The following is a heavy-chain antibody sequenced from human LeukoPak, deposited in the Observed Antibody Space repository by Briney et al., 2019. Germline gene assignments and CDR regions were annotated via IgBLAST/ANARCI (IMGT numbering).Heavy chain of an antibody. Sequence: GASVTVSYKASGYTFTDYYMQWVRQAPGQGLEGMGWINPNSGGTNYAQKFQGRVTMTRDTSISTAYMELSRLRSDDPAVYYCARASYYYDSSGYPGYYFDYWGQGTLVTVSS. J-gene: IGHJ4*02. CDR3: ARASYYYDSSGYPGYYFDY. CDR2: INPNSGGT. V-gene: IGHV1-2*02. CDR1: GYTFTDYY. D-gene: IGHD3-22*01.